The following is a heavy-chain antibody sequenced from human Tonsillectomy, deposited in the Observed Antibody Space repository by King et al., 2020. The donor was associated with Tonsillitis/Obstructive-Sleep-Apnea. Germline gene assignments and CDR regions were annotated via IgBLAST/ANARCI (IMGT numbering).Heavy chain of an antibody. CDR1: GDSVSCNSAA. CDR2: TYYRSKWYT. V-gene: IGHV6-1*01. D-gene: IGHD1-20*01. CDR3: ARDGLLTGARGYFDY. J-gene: IGHJ4*02. Sequence: VQLQQSGPGLVKPSQTLSLTCAISGDSVSCNSAAWNWIRQSPSRGLEWLGRTYYRSKWYTDYAVSVKSRITINPDTSRNQFSLQLNSVTSEDTAVYYCARDGLLTGARGYFDYWGQGTLVPVSS.